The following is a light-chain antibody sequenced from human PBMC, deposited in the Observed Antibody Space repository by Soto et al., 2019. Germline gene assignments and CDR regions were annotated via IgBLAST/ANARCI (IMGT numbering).Light chain of an antibody. Sequence: EIVLTQSPGTLSLSPGERATLSCRASQSVSSSYLAWYQQKPGQAPRLLIYGASGRATGIPDRFGGSGSGTDFTLTISRLEPEDFAVYYCQHYGDSRTFGQGTKVEVK. CDR2: GAS. J-gene: IGKJ1*01. CDR3: QHYGDSRT. V-gene: IGKV3-20*01. CDR1: QSVSSSY.